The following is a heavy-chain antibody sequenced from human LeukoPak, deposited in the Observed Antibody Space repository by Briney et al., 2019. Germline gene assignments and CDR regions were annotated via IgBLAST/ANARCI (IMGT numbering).Heavy chain of an antibody. V-gene: IGHV4-59*01. J-gene: IGHJ4*02. D-gene: IGHD1-26*01. CDR3: ARGELRVGATAFDY. Sequence: SETLSLTCTVSGGSISSYYWSWIRQPPGKGLEWIGYIYYSGSTNHNPSLKSRVTMSVDTSKKQFSLKLSSVTAADTAVYYCARGELRVGATAFDYWGQGTLGTVSS. CDR2: IYYSGST. CDR1: GGSISSYY.